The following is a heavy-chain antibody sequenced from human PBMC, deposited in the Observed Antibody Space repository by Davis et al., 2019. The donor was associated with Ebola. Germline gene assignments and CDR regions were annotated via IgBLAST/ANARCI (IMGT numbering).Heavy chain of an antibody. CDR2: LGTSADT. Sequence: GESLKISCAASGFVFRNYVMSWVRQAPGKGLEWVSTLGTSADTYYADSVKGRFTISRDNSKKTLYLQMNGLRVEDTAIYYCAKDTSNIWFDIWGQGTMVTVSS. V-gene: IGHV3-23*01. CDR3: AKDTSNIWFDI. J-gene: IGHJ3*02. D-gene: IGHD1-26*01. CDR1: GFVFRNYV.